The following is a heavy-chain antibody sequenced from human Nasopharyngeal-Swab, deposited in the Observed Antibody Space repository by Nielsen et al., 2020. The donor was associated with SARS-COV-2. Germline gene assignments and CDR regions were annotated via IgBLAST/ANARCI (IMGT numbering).Heavy chain of an antibody. Sequence: SVKVSCKASGGTFSSYAISWVRQAPGQGLEWMGGIIPIFGTANYAQKFQGRVTITADESTSTAYMELSSLRSEDTAVYYCARDRYDILTGFNPPPYYGMDVWGQGTTVTVSS. V-gene: IGHV1-69*13. CDR3: ARDRYDILTGFNPPPYYGMDV. J-gene: IGHJ6*02. D-gene: IGHD3-9*01. CDR1: GGTFSSYA. CDR2: IIPIFGTA.